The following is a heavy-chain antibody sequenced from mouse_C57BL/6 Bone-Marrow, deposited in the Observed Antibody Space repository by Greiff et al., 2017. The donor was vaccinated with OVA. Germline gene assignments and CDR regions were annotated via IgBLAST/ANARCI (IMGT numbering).Heavy chain of an antibody. CDR3: ARLPHYFDY. Sequence: EVQLVESGGGLVKPGGSLKLSCAASGFTFSSYAMSWVRQTPEKRLEWVATISDGGSYTYYPDNVKGRFTISRDNAKNNLYLQMSHLKSEDTAMYYCARLPHYFDYWGQGTTLTVSS. V-gene: IGHV5-4*01. D-gene: IGHD1-1*01. J-gene: IGHJ2*01. CDR2: ISDGGSYT. CDR1: GFTFSSYA.